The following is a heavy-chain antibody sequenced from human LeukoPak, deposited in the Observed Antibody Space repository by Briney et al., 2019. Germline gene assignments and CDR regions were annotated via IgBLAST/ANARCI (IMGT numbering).Heavy chain of an antibody. D-gene: IGHD3-10*02. J-gene: IGHJ6*04. Sequence: GGSLRLSYAASGFTFSSYWMSWVRQAPGKGLEWVSYISSSGSTIYYADSVKGRFTISRDNAKNSLYLQMNSLRAEDTAVYYCAELGITMIGGVWGKGTTVTISS. CDR1: GFTFSSYW. CDR2: ISSSGSTI. V-gene: IGHV3-48*04. CDR3: AELGITMIGGV.